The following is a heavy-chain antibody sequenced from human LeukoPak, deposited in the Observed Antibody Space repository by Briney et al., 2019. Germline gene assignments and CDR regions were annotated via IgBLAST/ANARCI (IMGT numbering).Heavy chain of an antibody. V-gene: IGHV3-48*01. J-gene: IGHJ3*02. CDR1: GFTFDDYG. CDR3: ARGTLYDFWSGYSAFDI. D-gene: IGHD3-3*01. Sequence: GGSLRLSCAASGFTFDDYGMSWVRQAPGKGLEWVSYISSSSSTIYYADSVKGRFTISRDNAKNSLYLQMNSLRAEDTAVYYCARGTLYDFWSGYSAFDIWGQGTMVTVSS. CDR2: ISSSSSTI.